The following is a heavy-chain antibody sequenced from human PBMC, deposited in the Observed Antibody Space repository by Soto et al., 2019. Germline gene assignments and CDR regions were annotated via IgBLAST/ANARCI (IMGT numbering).Heavy chain of an antibody. V-gene: IGHV3-30*18. CDR2: ISYDGSNK. CDR1: GFTFSSYG. CDR3: AKGAGYKRYFDY. Sequence: PGGSLRLSCAASGFTFSSYGMHWVRQAPGKGLEWVAVISYDGSNKYYADSVKGRFTISRDNSKNTLYLQMNSLRAEDTAVYYCAKGAGYKRYFDYWGQGTLVTVSS. D-gene: IGHD3-9*01. J-gene: IGHJ4*02.